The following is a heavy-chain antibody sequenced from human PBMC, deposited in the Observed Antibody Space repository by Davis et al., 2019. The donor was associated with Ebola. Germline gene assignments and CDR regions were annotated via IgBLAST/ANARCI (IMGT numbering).Heavy chain of an antibody. V-gene: IGHV3-23*01. CDR2: ISGSGGST. CDR3: ARGANIVVNEDYFDY. J-gene: IGHJ4*02. CDR1: GFTFSSYA. Sequence: GESLKISCAASGFTFSSYAMSWVRQAPGKGLEWVSAISGSGGSTYYADSVKGRFTISRDNSKNTLYLQMNSLRAEDTAVYYCARGANIVVNEDYFDYWGQGTLVTVSS. D-gene: IGHD2-2*01.